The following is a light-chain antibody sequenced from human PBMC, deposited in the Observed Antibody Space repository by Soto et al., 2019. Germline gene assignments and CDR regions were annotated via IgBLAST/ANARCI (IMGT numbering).Light chain of an antibody. CDR2: AAS. J-gene: IGKJ4*01. V-gene: IGKV1-9*01. CDR1: QDISSY. Sequence: DIQLTQSPSSLSASRGDRVTITCRASQDISSYLAWYRQKAGKAPELLIEAASTLQSGVPSRFSGSGSGTDFALIISSLQPEDFATYYCKKLKKYPLSFGGGTRVDIK. CDR3: KKLKKYPLS.